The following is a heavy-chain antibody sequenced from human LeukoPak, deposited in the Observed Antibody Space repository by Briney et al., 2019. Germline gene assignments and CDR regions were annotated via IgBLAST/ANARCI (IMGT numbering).Heavy chain of an antibody. Sequence: GGSLRLSCAASGFTFSSYSMNWVRQAPGKGLEWVSSISSSSSYIYYADPVKGRFTISRDNAKNSLYLQMNSLRAEDTAVYYCALGDILTGYIYWGQGTLVTVSS. CDR1: GFTFSSYS. CDR3: ALGDILTGYIY. V-gene: IGHV3-21*01. J-gene: IGHJ4*02. CDR2: ISSSSSYI. D-gene: IGHD3-9*01.